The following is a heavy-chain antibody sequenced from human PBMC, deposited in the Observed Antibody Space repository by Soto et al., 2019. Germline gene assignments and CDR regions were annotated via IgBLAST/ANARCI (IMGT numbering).Heavy chain of an antibody. V-gene: IGHV3-30*18. D-gene: IGHD1-1*01. Sequence: QVQLVESGGGVVQPGRSLRLSCAASGFTFGSSGMHWVRQAPGKGLEWVAGISEDGSNIYYADSVKGRFTISRDKSKNTLYLQMNSLRPEDTAVYYCAKDEVWRQLAAYYFDFWGQGTLVTVSS. CDR1: GFTFGSSG. CDR2: ISEDGSNI. J-gene: IGHJ4*02. CDR3: AKDEVWRQLAAYYFDF.